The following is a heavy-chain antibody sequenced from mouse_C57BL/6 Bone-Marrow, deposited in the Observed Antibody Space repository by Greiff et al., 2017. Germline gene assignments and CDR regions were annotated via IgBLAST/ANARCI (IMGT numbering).Heavy chain of an antibody. V-gene: IGHV10-1*01. CDR3: VIRVYYDYYVLYYYAMDY. D-gene: IGHD2-4*01. J-gene: IGHJ4*01. CDR1: GFSFNTYA. Sequence: EVKLMESGGGLVQPKGSLKLSCAASGFSFNTYAMNWVRQAPGKGMEWVARIRSKSNNYATYYADSVKDRFTISRDDSESMLYLQMNNLKTEDTAIYYCVIRVYYDYYVLYYYAMDYWCQGTSVTVSS. CDR2: IRSKSNNYAT.